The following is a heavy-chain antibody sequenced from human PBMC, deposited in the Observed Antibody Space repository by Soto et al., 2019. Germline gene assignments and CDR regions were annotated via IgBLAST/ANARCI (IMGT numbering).Heavy chain of an antibody. D-gene: IGHD3-3*01. Sequence: PSETLSLTCTVSGVSISSYYWSWILQPPGKGLEWIGYIYYSGSTNYNPSLKSRVTISVDTSKNQFSLKLSSVTAADTAVYYCARNAIFGVVPMYNWFDLWGQGTLVTVSS. CDR2: IYYSGST. V-gene: IGHV4-59*01. J-gene: IGHJ5*02. CDR3: ARNAIFGVVPMYNWFDL. CDR1: GVSISSYY.